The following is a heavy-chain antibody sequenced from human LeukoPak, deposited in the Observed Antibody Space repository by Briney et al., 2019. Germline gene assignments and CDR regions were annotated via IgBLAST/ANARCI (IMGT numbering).Heavy chain of an antibody. CDR2: IMPILGIA. D-gene: IGHD6-19*01. CDR3: ARRAVAGPSFDY. V-gene: IGHV1-69*04. Sequence: ASVKVSCKASGGTFSSYAISWVRQAPGQGLEWMGRIMPILGIANYAQKFQGRVTITADKSTSPAHMELSSLRSEDTAVYYCARRAVAGPSFDYWGQGTLVTVSS. J-gene: IGHJ4*02. CDR1: GGTFSSYA.